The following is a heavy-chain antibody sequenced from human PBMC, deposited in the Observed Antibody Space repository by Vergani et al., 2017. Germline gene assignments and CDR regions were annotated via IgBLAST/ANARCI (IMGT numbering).Heavy chain of an antibody. J-gene: IGHJ3*02. CDR1: GGSFSGYY. CDR2: INHSGST. Sequence: VQLQQWGAGLLKPSETLSLTCAVYGGSFSGYYWSWIRQPPGKGLEWIGEINHSGSTNYNPSLKSRVTISVDKSKNQFSLKLSSVTAADTAVYYCARVLRVVPAFDIWGQGTMVTVSS. D-gene: IGHD2-15*01. CDR3: ARVLRVVPAFDI. V-gene: IGHV4-34*01.